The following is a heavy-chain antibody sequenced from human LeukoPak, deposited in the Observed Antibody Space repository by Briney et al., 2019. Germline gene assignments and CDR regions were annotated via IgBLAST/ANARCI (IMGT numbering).Heavy chain of an antibody. CDR3: AHMRYYFNN. Sequence: SGPTLVKPTQTLTLTCTFSGFSLSTSGVGVGWIRQPPGKALEWLSLIYWDEDKRYSPSLKSRPTIPNDPSKTPSVLTMTNIDPMDTATYYCAHMRYYFNNWGQGTLVTVSS. V-gene: IGHV2-5*02. CDR1: GFSLSTSGVG. CDR2: IYWDEDK. J-gene: IGHJ4*02.